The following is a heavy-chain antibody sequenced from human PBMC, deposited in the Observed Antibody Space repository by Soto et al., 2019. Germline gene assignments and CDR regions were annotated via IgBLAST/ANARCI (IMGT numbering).Heavy chain of an antibody. CDR1: GFSFSSFW. V-gene: IGHV3-74*01. J-gene: IGHJ3*02. CDR2: IHNDGSRT. Sequence: PGGSLRLSCAASGFSFSSFWMHWARQAPGKGLVWVAHIHNDGSRTSYADSVKGRFTISRDNAKNTLYLQMNSLRAEDTAMYYCARDFGEVGSTDAFDIWGQGTMVTVSS. CDR3: ARDFGEVGSTDAFDI. D-gene: IGHD1-26*01.